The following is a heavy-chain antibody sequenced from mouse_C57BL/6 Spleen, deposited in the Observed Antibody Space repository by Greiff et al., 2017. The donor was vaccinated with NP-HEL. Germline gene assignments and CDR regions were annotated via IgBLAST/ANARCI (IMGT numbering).Heavy chain of an antibody. Sequence: VQLQQSGPELVKPGASVKISCKASGYTFTDYYMNWVKQSHGKSLEWIGDINPNNGGTSYNQKFKGKATLTVDKSSSTAYMELRSLTSEDSAVYYCARTGDGYYDYFDYWGQGTTLTVSS. CDR2: INPNNGGT. D-gene: IGHD2-3*01. CDR3: ARTGDGYYDYFDY. J-gene: IGHJ2*01. CDR1: GYTFTDYY. V-gene: IGHV1-26*01.